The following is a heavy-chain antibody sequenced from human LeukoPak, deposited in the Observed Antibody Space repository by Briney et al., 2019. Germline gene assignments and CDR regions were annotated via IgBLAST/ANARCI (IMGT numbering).Heavy chain of an antibody. V-gene: IGHV3-23*01. D-gene: IGHD6-19*01. CDR2: ISGSGGST. Sequence: QPGGSLRLSCAASGFTFSSYAMSWVRQAPGKGLEWVSAISGSGGSTYYADSVKGRFTISRDNSKNTLYLQMNSLRAEDTAVYYCAKDPTIAVAGTSDYWGQGTLVTVSS. CDR3: AKDPTIAVAGTSDY. J-gene: IGHJ4*02. CDR1: GFTFSSYA.